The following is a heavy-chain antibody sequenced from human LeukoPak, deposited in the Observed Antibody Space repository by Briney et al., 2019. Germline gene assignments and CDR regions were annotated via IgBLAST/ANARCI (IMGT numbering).Heavy chain of an antibody. CDR3: ARPAPPGGIVYGFHI. J-gene: IGHJ3*02. CDR1: GFTFSGYG. D-gene: IGHD3-16*02. V-gene: IGHV3-30*03. Sequence: GGSLRLSCAASGFTFSGYGMHWVRQAPGKGLEWVAIISYDGNYRNYADSVKGRFTISRDNSKNTLHLQMNSLGAEDTAVYYCARPAPPGGIVYGFHIWGQGTMVTVSS. CDR2: ISYDGNYR.